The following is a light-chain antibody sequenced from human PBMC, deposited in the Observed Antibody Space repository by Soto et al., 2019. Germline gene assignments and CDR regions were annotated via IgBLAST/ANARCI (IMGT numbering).Light chain of an antibody. CDR2: LGS. J-gene: IGKJ1*01. CDR3: MQALQTPIT. V-gene: IGKV2-28*01. Sequence: DIVMTQSPLSLPVTPGEPASISCRSSQSLLHSNGYNYLDWYLQKPGQSPQLLIYLGSNRASGVPDRFSGSGSGTDFTLKISRVEAEDVGVYCCMQALQTPITFGQGTKVDIK. CDR1: QSLLHSNGYNY.